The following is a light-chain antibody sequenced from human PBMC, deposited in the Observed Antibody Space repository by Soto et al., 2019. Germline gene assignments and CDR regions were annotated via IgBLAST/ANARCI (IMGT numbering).Light chain of an antibody. Sequence: EIVLTQSPGTLSLSPGERATLSCRASQSVSSSYLAWYQQKPGQAPRLLIYGASSRASGIPDRFSGRGSGTDFTLTSSRLEPEDFAGTTSPCGGGTKVEIK. J-gene: IGKJ4*02. CDR1: QSVSSSY. CDR3: P. CDR2: GAS. V-gene: IGKV3-20*01.